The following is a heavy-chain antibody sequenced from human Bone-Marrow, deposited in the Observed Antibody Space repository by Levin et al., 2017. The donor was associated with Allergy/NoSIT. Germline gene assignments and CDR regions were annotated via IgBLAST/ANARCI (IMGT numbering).Heavy chain of an antibody. D-gene: IGHD6-13*01. CDR1: GFTFSDYW. Sequence: SCAVSGFTFSDYWMSWVRQAPGKGLEWVAHIKGDGSEKYHVDSVKGRFTISRDNARNSLYLQMNSLRAEDTGVYYCARGPLIAASGNYWGQGTLVTVSS. CDR3: ARGPLIAASGNY. CDR2: IKGDGSEK. J-gene: IGHJ4*02. V-gene: IGHV3-7*01.